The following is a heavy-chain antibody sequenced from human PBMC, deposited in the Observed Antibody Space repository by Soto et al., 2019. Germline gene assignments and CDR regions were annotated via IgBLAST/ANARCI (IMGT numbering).Heavy chain of an antibody. J-gene: IGHJ6*03. D-gene: IGHD6-6*01. CDR1: GGSFSGYY. CDR2: INHSGST. V-gene: IGHV4-34*01. CDR3: ARAEWGSSSGDYYYYYMDV. Sequence: QVQLQQWGAGLLKPSETLSLTCAVYGGSFSGYYWSWIRQPPGKGLEWIGEINHSGSTNYNPSLKRLVTISVDTSKNQFSLKLSSVTAADTAVYYCARAEWGSSSGDYYYYYMDVWGKGTTVTVSS.